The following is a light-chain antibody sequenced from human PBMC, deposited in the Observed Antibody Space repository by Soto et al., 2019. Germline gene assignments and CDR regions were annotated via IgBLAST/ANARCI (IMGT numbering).Light chain of an antibody. J-gene: IGKJ1*01. CDR2: GAS. V-gene: IGKV3-20*01. CDR1: QRVANIF. CDR3: QQYGSASPWT. Sequence: IVLTQSPGTLSLSPGERATLSCRASQRVANIFLAWYQQKPGQAPRPLIYGASSRATGIPDRFSGSGSGTDFTLTISRLESEDSGVYYCQQYGSASPWTFGQGTKVDIK.